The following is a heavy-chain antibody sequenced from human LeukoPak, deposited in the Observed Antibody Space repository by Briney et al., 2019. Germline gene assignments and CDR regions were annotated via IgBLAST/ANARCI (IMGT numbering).Heavy chain of an antibody. CDR1: GGSINSSSYY. V-gene: IGHV4-39*01. J-gene: IGHJ4*02. CDR2: IYYSGST. D-gene: IGHD5-12*01. Sequence: SETLSLTCTVSGGSINSSSYYWGWIRQPPGKGLEWIGCIYYSGSTYYNPSLKSRVTISVDTSKNQFSLKLSSVTAADMAVYYRARHDSGYVIDYWGQGTLVTVSS. CDR3: ARHDSGYVIDY.